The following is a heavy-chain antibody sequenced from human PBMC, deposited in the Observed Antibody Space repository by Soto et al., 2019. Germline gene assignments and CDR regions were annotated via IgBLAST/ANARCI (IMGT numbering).Heavy chain of an antibody. CDR2: ISSNGGST. CDR1: GFTFSSYA. CDR3: ARSYYDFWSGYYTNYYYMDV. Sequence: GGSLRLSCAASGFTFSSYAMHWVRQAPGKGLEYVSAISSNGGSTYYANSVKGRFTISRDNSKNTLYLQMGSLRAEDMAVYYCARSYYDFWSGYYTNYYYMDVWGKGTTVTVSS. V-gene: IGHV3-64*01. J-gene: IGHJ6*03. D-gene: IGHD3-3*01.